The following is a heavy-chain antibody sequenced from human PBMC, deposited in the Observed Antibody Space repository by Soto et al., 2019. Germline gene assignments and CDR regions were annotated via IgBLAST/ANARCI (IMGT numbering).Heavy chain of an antibody. V-gene: IGHV4-31*03. D-gene: IGHD6-6*01. Sequence: PSETLSLTCSVSSDSMNSGGYYWSWIRQHPGKGLEWIGYIYSNGDTYYNPSLKSRVTISVDTSKNQFSLKLTSVTAADTAVYYCARRGGSSSGYYYYAMDVWGQGTTVTVSS. CDR2: IYSNGDT. CDR1: SDSMNSGGYY. J-gene: IGHJ6*02. CDR3: ARRGGSSSGYYYYAMDV.